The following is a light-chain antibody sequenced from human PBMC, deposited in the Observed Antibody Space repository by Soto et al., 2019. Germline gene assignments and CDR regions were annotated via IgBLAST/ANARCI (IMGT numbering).Light chain of an antibody. CDR2: GAS. Sequence: EIVMTQSPATLSVSPGKRATLSCRASQSVSSNLAWYQQKPGQAPRLLIFGASTRATGIPARFSGSGSGTEFTLTISSLQSEDFAVYYCQQSKNWPLTFGGGTKVEIK. CDR3: QQSKNWPLT. CDR1: QSVSSN. V-gene: IGKV3-15*01. J-gene: IGKJ4*01.